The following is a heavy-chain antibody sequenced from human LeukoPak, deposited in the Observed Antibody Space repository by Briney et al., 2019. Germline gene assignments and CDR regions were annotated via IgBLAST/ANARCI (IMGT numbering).Heavy chain of an antibody. CDR2: INPSGGST. J-gene: IGHJ4*02. Sequence: ASVKVSCKASGYTFTSYYMHWVRQAPGQGLEWMGIINPSGGSTSYAQKFQGRVTMTRDTSTSTVYVELSSLRSEDTAVYYCARSYDSSGYYTLVPDYWGQGTLVTVSS. D-gene: IGHD3-22*01. CDR3: ARSYDSSGYYTLVPDY. V-gene: IGHV1-46*01. CDR1: GYTFTSYY.